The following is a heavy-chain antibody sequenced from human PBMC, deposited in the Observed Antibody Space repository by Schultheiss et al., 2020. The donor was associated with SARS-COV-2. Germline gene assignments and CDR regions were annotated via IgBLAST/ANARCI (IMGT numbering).Heavy chain of an antibody. CDR3: ARDQDMAAPSSYFDY. CDR1: GGSISSSNW. J-gene: IGHJ4*02. CDR2: IYHSGST. V-gene: IGHV4-4*02. Sequence: GSLRLSCAVSGGSISSSNWWSWVRQPPGKGLEWIGEIYHSGSTNYNPSLKSRVTISVDKSKNQFSLKLSSVTAADTAVYYCARDQDMAAPSSYFDYWGQGTLVTVSS. D-gene: IGHD5-24*01.